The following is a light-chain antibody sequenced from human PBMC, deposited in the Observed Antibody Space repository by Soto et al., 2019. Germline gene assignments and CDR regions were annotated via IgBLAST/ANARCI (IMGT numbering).Light chain of an antibody. Sequence: QSVLTQPASVSGSPGQSITISCTGTSSDVGGYNYVSWYQQHPGKAPKLMIYDVSNRPSGVSNRFSGSKSGNTASLTISGLQAEDEADYYCISYTSSSTYYVFGTGTKLTVL. CDR3: ISYTSSSTYYV. CDR2: DVS. CDR1: SSDVGGYNY. V-gene: IGLV2-14*01. J-gene: IGLJ1*01.